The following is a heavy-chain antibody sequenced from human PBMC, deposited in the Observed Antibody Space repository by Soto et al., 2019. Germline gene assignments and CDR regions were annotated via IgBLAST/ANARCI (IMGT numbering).Heavy chain of an antibody. V-gene: IGHV2-5*02. CDR1: GVSLSTSGVG. D-gene: IGHD3-10*01. CDR2: IYWDDDK. Sequence: QITLKESGPTLVKPTQTLTLTCTFSGVSLSTSGVGVGWIRQPPGKALEWLALIYWDDDKRYSPSLKRRLTIAKDTSKNQVVLTMTNMDAVETATYYCARKGNVLWFGEELNWFDPWGQGTLVTVSS. J-gene: IGHJ5*01. CDR3: ARKGNVLWFGEELNWFDP.